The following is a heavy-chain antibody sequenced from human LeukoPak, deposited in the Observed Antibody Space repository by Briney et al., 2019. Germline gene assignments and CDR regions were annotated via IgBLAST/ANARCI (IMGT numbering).Heavy chain of an antibody. V-gene: IGHV1-69*13. Sequence: SVKVSCKASGGTFSSYAISWVRQAPGQGLEWMGGIIPIFGTANYAQKFQGRVTITADESTSTAYMELSSLRSEDTAVYYCARDRQWLVQNWFDPWGQGTLVTVSS. CDR1: GGTFSSYA. CDR2: IIPIFGTA. D-gene: IGHD6-19*01. J-gene: IGHJ5*02. CDR3: ARDRQWLVQNWFDP.